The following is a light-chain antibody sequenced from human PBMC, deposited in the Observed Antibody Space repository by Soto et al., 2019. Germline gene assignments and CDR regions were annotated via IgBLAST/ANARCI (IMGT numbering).Light chain of an antibody. CDR2: DAS. CDR1: QTLTNTY. Sequence: EIVLTQSPGTLSLSPVERATLSCRASQTLTNTYLAWYQQKPGQAPRLLIFDASTRATGIPDRFSGSGSGTDFTLTISRLEPEDFAVYCCQLYGVSPKTFGQGTNVEVK. V-gene: IGKV3-20*01. CDR3: QLYGVSPKT. J-gene: IGKJ1*01.